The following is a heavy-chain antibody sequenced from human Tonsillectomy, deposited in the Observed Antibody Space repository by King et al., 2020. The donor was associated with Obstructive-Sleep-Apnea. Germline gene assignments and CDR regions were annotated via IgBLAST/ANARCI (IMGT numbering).Heavy chain of an antibody. Sequence: QLVQSGGGLVQPGGSLRLSCAASGFTFSSYAMSWVRQAPGKGLEWVSAISGSGGSTYYADSVKGRFTISRDNSKNTLYLQMNSLRAEDTAVYYCAKPRPVITMIVVVNVYFDYWGQGTLVTVSS. CDR2: ISGSGGST. J-gene: IGHJ4*02. V-gene: IGHV3-23*04. CDR1: GFTFSSYA. CDR3: AKPRPVITMIVVVNVYFDY. D-gene: IGHD3-22*01.